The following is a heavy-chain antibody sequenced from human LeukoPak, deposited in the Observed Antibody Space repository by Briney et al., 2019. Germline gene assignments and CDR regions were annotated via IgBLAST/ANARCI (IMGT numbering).Heavy chain of an antibody. CDR1: GGSVGSTSYY. CDR3: ARGITRNTEAWFDA. V-gene: IGHV4-39*07. J-gene: IGHJ5*02. D-gene: IGHD1-7*01. Sequence: SETLSLTCTVSGGSVGSTSYYWGWIRQPPGKGLEWVGSIYYSGSTSYNPSLKSRVTISIDTSNNQFSLKLDSVTAADTAIYYCARGITRNTEAWFDAWGQGTLVTVSS. CDR2: IYYSGST.